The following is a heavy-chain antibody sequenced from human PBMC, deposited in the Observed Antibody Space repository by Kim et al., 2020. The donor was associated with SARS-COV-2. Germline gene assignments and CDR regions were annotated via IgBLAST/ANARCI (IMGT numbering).Heavy chain of an antibody. D-gene: IGHD3-16*02. CDR1: GFTFSSYA. CDR2: ISGSGGST. V-gene: IGHV3-23*01. CDR3: AKGPTYDYVWGSYRSLPGIPYYFYGMDV. Sequence: GGSLRLSCAASGFTFSSYAMSWVRQAPGKGLEWVSAISGSGGSTYYADSVKGRFTISRDNSKNTLYLQMNSLRAEDTAVYYCAKGPTYDYVWGSYRSLPGIPYYFYGMDVWGQGTTVTVSS. J-gene: IGHJ6*02.